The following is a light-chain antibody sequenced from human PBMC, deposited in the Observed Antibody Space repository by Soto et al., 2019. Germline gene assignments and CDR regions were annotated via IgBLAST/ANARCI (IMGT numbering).Light chain of an antibody. J-gene: IGKJ1*01. V-gene: IGKV3-20*01. CDR3: QQYGGSPRT. Sequence: EIVLTQSPGTLSLSPGERATFSCRASQSVSSNYLAWYQQKPGQAPRLLIYGASTRATGTPARFSGSGSGTDFTLTISRLEPEDFAVYYCQQYGGSPRTFGQGTKVDI. CDR1: QSVSSNY. CDR2: GAS.